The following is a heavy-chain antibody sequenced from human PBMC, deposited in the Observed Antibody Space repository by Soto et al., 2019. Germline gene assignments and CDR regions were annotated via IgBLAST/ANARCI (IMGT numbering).Heavy chain of an antibody. CDR3: ARDPFSKYPHATSGSQR. J-gene: IGHJ4*02. Sequence: GGSLRLSCAASGFSVSSNYMNWVRQAPGKGLEWVSVIYSGGDTHYTDSVKGRFTVSRDNSENTVFLEMKSLRAEDTAIYYCARDPFSKYPHATSGSQRWGLGTLVTVSS. V-gene: IGHV3-53*01. D-gene: IGHD1-26*01. CDR2: IYSGGDT. CDR1: GFSVSSNY.